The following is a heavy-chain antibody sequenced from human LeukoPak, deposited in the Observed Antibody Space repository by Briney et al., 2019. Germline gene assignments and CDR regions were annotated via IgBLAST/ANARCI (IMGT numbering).Heavy chain of an antibody. CDR2: IFPSDSET. V-gene: IGHV5-51*01. CDR3: ARGSDYAKY. CDR1: GYSFTSYW. Sequence: GESLKISCKGSGYSFTSYWFAWVRQMPGKGLEWMGIIFPSDSETRYSPSFQGQVTISADKSISTAYLQWSSLKASDTAMYYCARGSDYAKYWGQGTLVTVSS. D-gene: IGHD4-17*01. J-gene: IGHJ4*02.